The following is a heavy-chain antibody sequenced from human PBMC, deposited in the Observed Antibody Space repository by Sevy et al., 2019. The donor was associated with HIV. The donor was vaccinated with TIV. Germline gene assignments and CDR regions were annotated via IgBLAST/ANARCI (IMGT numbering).Heavy chain of an antibody. Sequence: SETLSLTCTVSGGSISSYYWSWIRQPPGKGLEWTGYIYYSGSTNYNPSLKSRVTISVDTSKNQFSLKLSSVTAADTAVYYCASVGLYCSGGSCQIDYWGQGTLVTVSS. CDR2: IYYSGST. J-gene: IGHJ4*02. CDR3: ASVGLYCSGGSCQIDY. V-gene: IGHV4-59*01. CDR1: GGSISSYY. D-gene: IGHD2-15*01.